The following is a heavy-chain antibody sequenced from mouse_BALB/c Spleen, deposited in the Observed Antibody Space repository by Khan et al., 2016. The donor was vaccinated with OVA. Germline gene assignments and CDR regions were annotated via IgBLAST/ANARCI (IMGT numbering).Heavy chain of an antibody. V-gene: IGHV6-6*02. Sequence: EVQVEESGGGLVQPGGSMKLSCVVSGFTFSNYWMNWVRQSPEKGLEWVAEIRLKSDDYVTHYAESVQGRFTISRDDSKSIVYLQMDNLRAEDTGMYYCWIRLWGQGTTLTVSS. CDR1: GFTFSNYW. CDR3: WIRL. CDR2: IRLKSDDYVT. J-gene: IGHJ2*01. D-gene: IGHD1-2*01.